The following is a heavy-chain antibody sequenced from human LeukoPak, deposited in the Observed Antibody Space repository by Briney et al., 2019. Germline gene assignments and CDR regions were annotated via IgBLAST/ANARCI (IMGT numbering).Heavy chain of an antibody. D-gene: IGHD6-13*01. V-gene: IGHV3-43*01. J-gene: IGHJ4*02. Sequence: SGGSLRLSCAASGFTFDDYTMHWVRQAPGKGLEWVSLISWDGGSTYYADSVKGRFTISRDNSKNSLYLQMNSLRTEDTALYYCAKDRPIAAADYELDYWGQGTLVTVSS. CDR3: AKDRPIAAADYELDY. CDR1: GFTFDDYT. CDR2: ISWDGGST.